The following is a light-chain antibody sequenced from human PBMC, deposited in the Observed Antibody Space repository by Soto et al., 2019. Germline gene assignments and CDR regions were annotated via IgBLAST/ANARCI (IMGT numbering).Light chain of an antibody. CDR1: QTISRW. CDR2: TAS. CDR3: QEYNNYWT. J-gene: IGKJ1*01. V-gene: IGKV1-5*01. Sequence: DLQMTQSPSTLSASVGDTVTITCRASQTISRWLAWYQQKPGKAPRLLMYTASTLESGVPSRFSPSGSGTEFTLTISSLHPDDFATYYCQEYNNYWTFGQGPKVEGK.